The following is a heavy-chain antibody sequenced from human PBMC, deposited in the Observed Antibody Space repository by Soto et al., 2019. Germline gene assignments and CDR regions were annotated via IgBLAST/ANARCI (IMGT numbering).Heavy chain of an antibody. V-gene: IGHV4-4*02. CDR1: GGSISSSNW. CDR3: ARGGGYCSSTSCLSRSSWYSGAFDT. D-gene: IGHD2-2*01. CDR2: ISYSGST. J-gene: IGHJ3*02. Sequence: SETLSLTSAVSGGSISSSNWWSWIRQHPGTGLEWIGHISYSGSTYYNTSLKSRVTISVDTSRNQFSLILNSVTAADTAVYYCARGGGYCSSTSCLSRSSWYSGAFDTWGQDTMVPVSS.